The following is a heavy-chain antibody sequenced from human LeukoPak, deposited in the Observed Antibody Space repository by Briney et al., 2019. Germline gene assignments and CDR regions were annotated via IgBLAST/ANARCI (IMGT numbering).Heavy chain of an antibody. CDR2: INPNSGGT. CDR3: ARGHYYGSGSYYPFDY. Sequence: ASVKVSCKASGYTFTGYYMHWVRQAPGQGLEWMGWINPNSGGTNYAQKFQGRVTMTRDTSISTAYMELRSLRSDDTAVYYCARGHYYGSGSYYPFDYWGQGTLVTVSS. D-gene: IGHD3-10*01. CDR1: GYTFTGYY. V-gene: IGHV1-2*02. J-gene: IGHJ4*02.